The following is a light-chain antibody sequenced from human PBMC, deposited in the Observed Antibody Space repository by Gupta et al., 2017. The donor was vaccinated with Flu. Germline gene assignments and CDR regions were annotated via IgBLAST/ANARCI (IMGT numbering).Light chain of an antibody. V-gene: IGKV1-9*01. CDR1: QGISSY. Sequence: DIQLTQSPSFLSASVGDRVTITCRASQGISSYLAWYQQKPGKAPKLLIYAASTLQSGVPSRFSGSGSGTEFTLTISSLQPEDFATYNCQQLNSYPLAFGQGTKVGIK. CDR3: QQLNSYPLA. J-gene: IGKJ1*01. CDR2: AAS.